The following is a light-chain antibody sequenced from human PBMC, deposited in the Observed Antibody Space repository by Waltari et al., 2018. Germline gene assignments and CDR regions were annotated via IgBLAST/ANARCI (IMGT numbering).Light chain of an antibody. CDR1: QSVATY. V-gene: IGKV3-15*01. CDR2: CAS. CDR3: QQYNNWPLLT. J-gene: IGKJ4*01. Sequence: ELVMTQSPATLSVFPGERATLSCSASQSVATYLAWYQQNPGQAPRLLIFCASTRPTGIPARFSGGGSGTEFTLTISSLQSEDFAVYYCQQYNNWPLLTFGGGTRVEIK.